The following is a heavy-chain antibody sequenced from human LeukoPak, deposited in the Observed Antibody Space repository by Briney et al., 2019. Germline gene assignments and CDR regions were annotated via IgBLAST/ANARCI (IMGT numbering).Heavy chain of an antibody. J-gene: IGHJ4*02. CDR3: ASDYSATVTTSGY. D-gene: IGHD4-17*01. CDR2: IRYDGSNK. CDR1: GFTFSSYG. V-gene: IGHV3-30*02. Sequence: GGSLRLSCAASGFTFSSYGMHWVRQAPGKGLEWVAFIRYDGSNKYYADSVKGRFTISRDNSKNTLYLQMNSLRAEDTAVYYCASDYSATVTTSGYWGQGTLVTVSS.